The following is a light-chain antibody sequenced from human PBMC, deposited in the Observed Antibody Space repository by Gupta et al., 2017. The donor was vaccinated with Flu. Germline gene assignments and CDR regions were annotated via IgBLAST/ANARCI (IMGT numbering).Light chain of an antibody. Sequence: PSSLSASVGDRVTITCRASQSISSYLNWFQHKPGKAPKLLIYAASSLQSGVPSRFSGSGSGTDFTLTISSLQPEDFATYYCQQSDNTPFTFGPGTKVDIE. J-gene: IGKJ3*01. CDR3: QQSDNTPFT. CDR1: QSISSY. V-gene: IGKV1-39*01. CDR2: AAS.